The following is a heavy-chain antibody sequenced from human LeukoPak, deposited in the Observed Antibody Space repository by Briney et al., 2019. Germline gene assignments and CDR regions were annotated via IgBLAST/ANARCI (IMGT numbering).Heavy chain of an antibody. CDR3: ARSIAVAGIEEGFDY. D-gene: IGHD6-19*01. J-gene: IGHJ4*02. CDR1: GGTFTSYA. CDR2: IIPIFGTA. Sequence: SVKVSCKASGGTFTSYAISWVRQAPGQGLEWMGGIIPIFGTANYAQKFQGRVTITADKSTSTAYMELSSLRSEDTAVYYCARSIAVAGIEEGFDYWGQGTLVTVSS. V-gene: IGHV1-69*06.